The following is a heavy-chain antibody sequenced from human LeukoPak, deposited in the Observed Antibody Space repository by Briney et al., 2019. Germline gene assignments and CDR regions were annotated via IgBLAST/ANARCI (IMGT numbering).Heavy chain of an antibody. Sequence: GGSLRLSCAASEFTFSSYWMSWVRQAPGKGLEWVANIGQDGTEIYYVDSVKGRFTISRDNAKNSLYLQMNSLRAEDTAVYYCARDRQVGATHFDYWGQGTLVTVSS. V-gene: IGHV3-7*01. CDR2: IGQDGTEI. D-gene: IGHD1-26*01. J-gene: IGHJ4*02. CDR3: ARDRQVGATHFDY. CDR1: EFTFSSYW.